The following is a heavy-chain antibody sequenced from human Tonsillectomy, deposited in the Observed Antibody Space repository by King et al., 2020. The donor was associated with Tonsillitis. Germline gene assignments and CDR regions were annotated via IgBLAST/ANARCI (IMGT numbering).Heavy chain of an antibody. CDR1: GFTLHDYA. Sequence: VQSGGSLRLSCVASGFTLHDYAMHWVRQVPGKGLEWVSGIYCNSDRISYADSVKGRFIISRDNAKNSLYLQRNSLRVEDSALYYCGKDLSPGGLDVWGQGTTVTVSS. V-gene: IGHV3-9*01. CDR2: IYCNSDRI. CDR3: GKDLSPGGLDV. D-gene: IGHD6-25*01. J-gene: IGHJ6*02.